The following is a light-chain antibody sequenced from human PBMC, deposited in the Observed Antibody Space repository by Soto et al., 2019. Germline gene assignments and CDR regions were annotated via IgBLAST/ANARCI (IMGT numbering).Light chain of an antibody. Sequence: QSALTQPASVSGSPGQSITISCTGTSSDVGGYNYVSWYQQHPGKAPKLMIYDVSNRPSGVSNRFSGSKSGNTASLTISGLQAEDEADYYCTSYLSSTPFYVFGTGTKVTVL. J-gene: IGLJ1*01. CDR2: DVS. CDR1: SSDVGGYNY. V-gene: IGLV2-14*03. CDR3: TSYLSSTPFYV.